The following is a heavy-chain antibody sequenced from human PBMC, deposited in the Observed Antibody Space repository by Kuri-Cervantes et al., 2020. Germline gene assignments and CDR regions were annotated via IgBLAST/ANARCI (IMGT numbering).Heavy chain of an antibody. CDR2: IHPNSGGT. D-gene: IGHD2-2*01. Sequence: ASVKVSCKASGYSFTSYDINWVRQATGQGLEWMGWIHPNSGGTIYAQKFQGRVTMARDTSISTAYMELSRLRSDDTAVYYCARGGQTQLGIIDYWGQGTLVTVSS. CDR3: ARGGQTQLGIIDY. CDR1: GYSFTSYD. J-gene: IGHJ4*02. V-gene: IGHV1-2*02.